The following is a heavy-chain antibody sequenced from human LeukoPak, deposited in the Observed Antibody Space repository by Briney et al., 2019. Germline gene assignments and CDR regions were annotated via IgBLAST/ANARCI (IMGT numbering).Heavy chain of an antibody. Sequence: ASVKVSCKAFGYTFTDSVMHGVRQAPGQGLEWMGWINPNSGDTNSAQKFQGRVTMTRDTSINTAYMDLSSLRSDDTAVYYGTRDGSLDYWGQGTLVTVSS. V-gene: IGHV1-2*02. J-gene: IGHJ4*02. CDR2: INPNSGDT. CDR3: TRDGSLDY. CDR1: GYTFTDSV.